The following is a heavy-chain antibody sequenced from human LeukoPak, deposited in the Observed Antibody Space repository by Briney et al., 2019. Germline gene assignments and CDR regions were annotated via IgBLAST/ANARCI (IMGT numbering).Heavy chain of an antibody. V-gene: IGHV4-30-2*01. CDR1: GGSITSGSYA. J-gene: IGHJ4*02. D-gene: IGHD6-13*01. CDR2: INHIGST. CDR3: ARAPGGTGDYFDY. Sequence: SETLSLTCAVSGGSITSGSYAWSWIRQPPGKGLEWIGYINHIGSTYYSPSLKSRVTMSVDRSKNQFSLKLSSMTAADTAMYYCARAPGGTGDYFDYWGQGTLVPVSS.